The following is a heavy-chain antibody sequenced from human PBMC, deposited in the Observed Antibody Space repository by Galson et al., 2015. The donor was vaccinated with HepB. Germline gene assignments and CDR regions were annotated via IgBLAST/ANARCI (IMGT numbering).Heavy chain of an antibody. Sequence: SLRLSCAASGFTFSSYAMSWVRQAPGKGLEWVSAISGSGGSTYYADSVKGRFAISRDNSKNTLYLQMNSLRAEDTAVYYCARYYYGSGSYYNSPMDVWGKGTTVTVSS. D-gene: IGHD3-10*01. CDR1: GFTFSSYA. V-gene: IGHV3-23*01. CDR2: ISGSGGST. J-gene: IGHJ6*03. CDR3: ARYYYGSGSYYNSPMDV.